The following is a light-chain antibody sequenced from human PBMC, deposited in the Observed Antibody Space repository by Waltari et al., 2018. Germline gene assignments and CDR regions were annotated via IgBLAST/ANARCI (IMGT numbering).Light chain of an antibody. J-gene: IGLJ1*01. CDR3: SSFTSSSSFV. CDR2: DVV. V-gene: IGLV2-14*03. Sequence: QSALTQPASVSGSPGQSINISCTGTIRDVGGYKYVSWYQQHPGDVPRLLIYDVVKRPPGLFSLFSGSKSDNPPRLTLSGLQAADEAHYYCSSFTSSSSFVFGSGTKVTV. CDR1: IRDVGGYKY.